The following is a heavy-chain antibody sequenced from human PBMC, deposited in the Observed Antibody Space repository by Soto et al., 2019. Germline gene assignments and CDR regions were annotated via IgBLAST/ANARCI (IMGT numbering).Heavy chain of an antibody. Sequence: PGGSLRLSCAASGFTFSSYAMSWVRQAPGKGLEWVSAISGSGGSTYYADSVKGRFTISRDNSKNTLYLQMNSLRAEDTAVYYCAKGPYGDYGYYYYYMDVWGKGTTVTVSS. J-gene: IGHJ6*03. CDR3: AKGPYGDYGYYYYYMDV. V-gene: IGHV3-23*01. CDR2: ISGSGGST. D-gene: IGHD4-17*01. CDR1: GFTFSSYA.